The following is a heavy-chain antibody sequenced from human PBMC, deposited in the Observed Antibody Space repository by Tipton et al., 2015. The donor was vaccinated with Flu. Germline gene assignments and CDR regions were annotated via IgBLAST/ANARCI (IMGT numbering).Heavy chain of an antibody. V-gene: IGHV4-34*01. CDR2: INHSGGT. Sequence: TLSLTCAVYGGSFSGYYWSWIRQPPGKGLEWIGEINHSGGTNYNPSLKSRVTISVDTSKNQFSLKLSSVTAADTAVYYCASPGVGTGSRGMVVWGHPAPVPVSS. CDR3: ASPGVGTGSRGMVV. D-gene: IGHD2-2*01. CDR1: GGSFSGYY. J-gene: IGHJ6*02.